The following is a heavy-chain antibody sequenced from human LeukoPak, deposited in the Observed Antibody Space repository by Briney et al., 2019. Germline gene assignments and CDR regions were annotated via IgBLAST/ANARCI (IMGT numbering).Heavy chain of an antibody. CDR1: GFSFDTYA. Sequence: PGGSLRLSCAASGFSFDTYAMHWVRQAPGQGLEWVALIWHDGSHKFYSNSMRGQFTISRDNSKNTVYLQMNNLRPDDTAVYYCAREIFGSGSYPAFWGQGTLVTVSS. CDR2: IWHDGSHK. D-gene: IGHD3-10*01. V-gene: IGHV3-33*01. J-gene: IGHJ4*02. CDR3: AREIFGSGSYPAF.